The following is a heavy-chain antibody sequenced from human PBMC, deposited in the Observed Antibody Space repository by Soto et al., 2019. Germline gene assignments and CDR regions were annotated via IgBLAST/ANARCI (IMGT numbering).Heavy chain of an antibody. CDR1: GYTFTSYA. CDR2: INAGNGNT. CDR3: VRSPYSGWVAY. J-gene: IGHJ4*02. D-gene: IGHD5-12*01. V-gene: IGHV1-3*01. Sequence: ASVKVSCKDSGYTFTSYAMHWVRQAPGQRLEWMGWINAGNGNTKYSQKFQGRVTITRDTSASTAYMELNSLRADDTAVYYCVRSPYSGWVAYWGQGTLVTVSS.